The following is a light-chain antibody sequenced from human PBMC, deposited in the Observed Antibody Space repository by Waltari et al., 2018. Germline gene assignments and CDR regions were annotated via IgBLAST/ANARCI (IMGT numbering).Light chain of an antibody. V-gene: IGKV3-15*01. CDR2: GAS. J-gene: IGKJ1*01. CDR3: QQYNNWPPGA. Sequence: EIVMTQSPATLSVSPWERATLSCRASQSVSSNLAWYQQKPGQAPRLLIHGASTRATGIPARFSGSGSGTEFTLTISSLQSEDFAVYYCQQYNNWPPGAFGQGTKVEIK. CDR1: QSVSSN.